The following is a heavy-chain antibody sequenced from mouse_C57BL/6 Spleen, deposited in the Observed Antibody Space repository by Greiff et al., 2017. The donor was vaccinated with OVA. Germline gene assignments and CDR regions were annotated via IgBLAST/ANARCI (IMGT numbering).Heavy chain of an antibody. J-gene: IGHJ2*01. V-gene: IGHV1-62-2*01. CDR2: FYPGSGSI. CDR1: GYTFTEYT. CDR3: ARHHITTVVADYFDY. Sequence: QVHVKQSGAELVKPGASVKLSCKASGYTFTEYTIHWVKQRSGQGLEWIGWFYPGSGSIKYNEKFKDKATLTADKSSSTVYMELSRLTSEDSAVYFCARHHITTVVADYFDYWGQGTTLTVSS. D-gene: IGHD1-1*01.